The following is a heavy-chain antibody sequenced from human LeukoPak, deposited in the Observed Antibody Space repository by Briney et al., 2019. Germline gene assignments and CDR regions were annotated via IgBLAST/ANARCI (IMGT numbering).Heavy chain of an antibody. V-gene: IGHV3-7*03. CDR3: ARSIPYGTTWYGRSDY. CDR2: IKPDGTTK. CDR1: GFPFSSYS. D-gene: IGHD6-13*01. Sequence: GGSLRLSCAASGFPFSSYSMTWVRQAPGKGLEWVANIKPDGTTKFYVDSVKGRFTISRGNALNSLYLQMNSLRAEDTAIYYCARSIPYGTTWYGRSDYWGQGTLVTVSS. J-gene: IGHJ4*02.